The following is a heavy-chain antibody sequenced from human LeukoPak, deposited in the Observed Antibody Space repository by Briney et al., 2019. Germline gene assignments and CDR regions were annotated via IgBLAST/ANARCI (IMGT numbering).Heavy chain of an antibody. Sequence: GRSLRLSCAASGFTFDDYAMHCVRQAPGKGLEWVSGISWNSGSIGYADSVKGRFTISRDNAKNSLYLQMNSLRAEDTALYYCAKDTAMVTPRGMDVWGQGTTVTVSS. D-gene: IGHD5-18*01. V-gene: IGHV3-9*01. J-gene: IGHJ6*02. CDR1: GFTFDDYA. CDR2: ISWNSGSI. CDR3: AKDTAMVTPRGMDV.